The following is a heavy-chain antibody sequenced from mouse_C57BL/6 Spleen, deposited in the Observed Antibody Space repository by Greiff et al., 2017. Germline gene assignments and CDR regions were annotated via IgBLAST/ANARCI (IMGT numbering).Heavy chain of an antibody. J-gene: IGHJ2*01. CDR1: GYTFTSYW. CDR2: IDPSDSYT. V-gene: IGHV1-59*01. D-gene: IGHD4-1*01. CDR3: ARENSITETSGYYFDD. Sequence: QVQLQQPGAELVRPGTSVKLSCKASGYTFTSYWMHWVKQRPGQGLEWIGVIDPSDSYTNYNQKFKGKATLTVDTSSSTAYMQLSSLTSEDSAVYYCARENSITETSGYYFDDWGQGTTLTVSS.